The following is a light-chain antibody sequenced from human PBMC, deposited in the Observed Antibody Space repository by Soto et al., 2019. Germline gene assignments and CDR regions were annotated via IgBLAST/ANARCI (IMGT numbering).Light chain of an antibody. Sequence: EIVLTQSPGTLSLSPGERATLSCRASQSVSSSYLAWYQQKPGQAPRLLIYGASSRATGIPDRFSXXXXGXXXXXTISRLEPEDFAVYYCQQYGSSPMYTFGQGTKLEIK. CDR1: QSVSSSY. J-gene: IGKJ2*01. V-gene: IGKV3-20*01. CDR2: GAS. CDR3: QQYGSSPMYT.